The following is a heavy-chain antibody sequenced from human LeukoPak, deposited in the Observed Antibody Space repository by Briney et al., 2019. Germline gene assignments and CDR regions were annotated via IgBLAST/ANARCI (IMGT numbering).Heavy chain of an antibody. CDR2: IYTTGNT. V-gene: IGHV4-61*02. J-gene: IGHJ4*02. CDR3: ARGGTLFTFFDS. D-gene: IGHD2/OR15-2a*01. CDR1: GGSISSDDYY. Sequence: PSETLSLTCTESGGSISSDDYYWHWIRQPAGRRLEWIGRIYTTGNTMYNPSLESRVSMSIDTSKNQVSLKVKPVTAADTAVYYCARGGTLFTFFDSWGQGTLVTVSS.